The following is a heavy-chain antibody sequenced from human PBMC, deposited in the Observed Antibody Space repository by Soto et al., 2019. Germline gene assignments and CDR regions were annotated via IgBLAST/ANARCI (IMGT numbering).Heavy chain of an antibody. CDR1: GGSISTGGYY. J-gene: IGHJ3*02. V-gene: IGHV4-31*03. Sequence: QVQLQESGPGLVKPSQTLSLTCTVSGGSISTGGYYWSWIRQHPGRGLEWIGYIYHSGMTFSNPPLQSRFAISIDTSKNKFSLKLSAVTAADTAVYYCATVRWELHDAFDIWGQGTMVSVSS. CDR2: IYHSGMT. D-gene: IGHD1-26*01. CDR3: ATVRWELHDAFDI.